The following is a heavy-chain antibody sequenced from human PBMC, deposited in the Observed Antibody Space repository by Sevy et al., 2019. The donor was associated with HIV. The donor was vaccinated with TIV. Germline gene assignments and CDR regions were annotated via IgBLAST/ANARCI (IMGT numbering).Heavy chain of an antibody. CDR3: ARVFDSEGAFDL. J-gene: IGHJ3*01. D-gene: IGHD3-9*01. CDR1: GGSIRRYY. CDR2: IYNSGNT. V-gene: IGHV4-59*13. Sequence: SESLSLTCTVSGGSIRRYYWSWIRQPPGKGLEWIGYIYNSGNTNYNPSLKSRVTISVDTSKNQFSLRLSSVTAADTAVYYCARVFDSEGAFDLWGQVTMVTVSS.